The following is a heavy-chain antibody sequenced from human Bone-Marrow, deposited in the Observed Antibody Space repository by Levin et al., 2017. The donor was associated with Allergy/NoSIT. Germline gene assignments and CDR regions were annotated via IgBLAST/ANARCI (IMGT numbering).Heavy chain of an antibody. CDR3: ARDFSGWFGFFDY. CDR1: GFTVSSNC. D-gene: IGHD6-19*01. Sequence: GESLKISCAASGFTVSSNCVIWVRQAPGKGLEWVSVIYSGGSTYYADSVKGRFTISRDNSKNTLYLQMNSLRAEDTAVYYCARDFSGWFGFFDYWGQGTLVTVSS. J-gene: IGHJ4*02. CDR2: IYSGGST. V-gene: IGHV3-66*01.